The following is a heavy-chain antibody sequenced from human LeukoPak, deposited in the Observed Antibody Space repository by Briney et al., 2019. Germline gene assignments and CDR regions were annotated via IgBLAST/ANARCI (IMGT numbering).Heavy chain of an antibody. Sequence: GGSLRLSCAASGFNFDDCAMHWVRQAPGKGLEWVSGISWNSGNIGYADSVKGRFTISRDNAKNSLYLQMNSLRAEDTALYYCAKGREPNKIAYCFDSWGQGTLVTVSS. CDR3: AKGREPNKIAYCFDS. D-gene: IGHD1-26*01. J-gene: IGHJ4*02. V-gene: IGHV3-9*01. CDR1: GFNFDDCA. CDR2: ISWNSGNI.